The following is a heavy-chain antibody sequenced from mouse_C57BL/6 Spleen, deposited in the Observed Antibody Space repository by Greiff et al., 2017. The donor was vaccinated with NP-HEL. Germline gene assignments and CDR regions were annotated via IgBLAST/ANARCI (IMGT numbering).Heavy chain of an antibody. CDR1: GYSITSGYY. CDR2: ISYDGSN. V-gene: IGHV3-6*01. Sequence: ESGPGLVKPSQSLSLTCSVTGYSITSGYYWNWIRQFPGNKLEWMGYISYDGSNNYNPSLKNRISITRDTSKNQFFLKLNSVTTEDTATYYCARDSAYDGYSYWYFDVWGTGTTVTVSS. CDR3: ARDSAYDGYSYWYFDV. J-gene: IGHJ1*03. D-gene: IGHD2-3*01.